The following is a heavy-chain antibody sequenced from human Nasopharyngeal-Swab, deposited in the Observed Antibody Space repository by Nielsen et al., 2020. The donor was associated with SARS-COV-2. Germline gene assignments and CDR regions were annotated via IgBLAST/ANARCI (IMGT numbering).Heavy chain of an antibody. D-gene: IGHD4-17*01. V-gene: IGHV3-30*18. Sequence: GGSLRLSCAASGFTFSSSGMDWVPQAPGKGLEWVAVISYDGSNEYYGDSVKGRFTISRDNSKNTLYLQMNSLGVDDTAVYYCAKDVHGDYGGIDYWGQGILVTVSS. CDR1: GFTFSSSG. CDR2: ISYDGSNE. CDR3: AKDVHGDYGGIDY. J-gene: IGHJ4*02.